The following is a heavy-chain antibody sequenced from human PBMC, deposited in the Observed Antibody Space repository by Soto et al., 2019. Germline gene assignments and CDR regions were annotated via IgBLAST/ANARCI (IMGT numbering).Heavy chain of an antibody. Sequence: EVQLVESGGDLVKPGGSLRLSCAASGFTFSKAWMTWVRQAPGKGLEWVGRIKSKADGGRTDYGTPRKGRFTISRDASRNSLYLQMNNLKTDDTAVYYCTTAPYDWLSSVDYWGQGTLVTVSS. D-gene: IGHD3-9*01. CDR1: GFTFSKAW. J-gene: IGHJ4*02. V-gene: IGHV3-15*07. CDR2: IKSKADGGRT. CDR3: TTAPYDWLSSVDY.